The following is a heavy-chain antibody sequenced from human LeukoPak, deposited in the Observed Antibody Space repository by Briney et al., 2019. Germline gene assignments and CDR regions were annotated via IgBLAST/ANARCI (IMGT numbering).Heavy chain of an antibody. Sequence: GASVKVSCKASGYTFTGYYMHWVRQAPGQGLEWMGWINPNSGGTNYAQKFQGRVTMTRDTSISTAYMELSRLRSDDTAVYYCARVGRYCSSIICYTGYYHYGMDVWGQGTTVTVSS. CDR1: GYTFTGYY. V-gene: IGHV1-2*02. CDR2: INPNSGGT. CDR3: ARVGRYCSSIICYTGYYHYGMDV. J-gene: IGHJ6*02. D-gene: IGHD2-2*02.